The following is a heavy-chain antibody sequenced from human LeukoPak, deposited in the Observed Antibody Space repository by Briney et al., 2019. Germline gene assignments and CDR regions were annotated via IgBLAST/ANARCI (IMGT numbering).Heavy chain of an antibody. Sequence: SETLSLTRSVSRGAVRSYFWSWIRQPAGKELEWIGRVHNDGVSYYSPSLKSRVTMSIDTSKNQFSLRLTSVTAADTAVYYCVRSPSPFDAFDIWGQGTMVTVSS. J-gene: IGHJ3*02. V-gene: IGHV4-4*07. CDR3: VRSPSPFDAFDI. CDR1: RGAVRSYF. CDR2: VHNDGVS.